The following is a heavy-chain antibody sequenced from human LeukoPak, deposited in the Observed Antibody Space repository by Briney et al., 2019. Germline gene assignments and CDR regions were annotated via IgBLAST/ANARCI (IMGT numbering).Heavy chain of an antibody. V-gene: IGHV1-69*05. Sequence: APVKVSCKASGGTFSSYVISWVRQAPGQGLEWMGGIIPIFGTAKYAQKFQGRVTMTRDMSTSTVYMELSSLRSEDTAVYYCARGYVQWPSGWFDPWGQGTLVTVSS. D-gene: IGHD2-2*01. CDR1: GGTFSSYV. CDR2: IIPIFGTA. CDR3: ARGYVQWPSGWFDP. J-gene: IGHJ5*02.